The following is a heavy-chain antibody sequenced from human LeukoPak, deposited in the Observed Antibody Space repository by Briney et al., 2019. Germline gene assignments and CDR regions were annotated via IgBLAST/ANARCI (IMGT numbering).Heavy chain of an antibody. D-gene: IGHD1-26*01. V-gene: IGHV3-23*01. J-gene: IGHJ4*02. CDR3: AQDLILGASNFDY. CDR1: GFTFSSYA. Sequence: GGAPRLPSAPPGFTFSSYAMSWVPQAPGKGREGGSAISGSGGSTYYADSVKGRFTISRVNSKNTLYLQMNSLRAEDTAVYYCAQDLILGASNFDYWGQGTLVTVSS. CDR2: ISGSGGST.